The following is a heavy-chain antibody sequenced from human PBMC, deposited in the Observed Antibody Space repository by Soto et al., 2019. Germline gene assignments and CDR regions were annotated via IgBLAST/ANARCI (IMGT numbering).Heavy chain of an antibody. J-gene: IGHJ3*02. V-gene: IGHV3-33*01. D-gene: IGHD1-26*01. CDR2: IWYDGSNK. CDR1: GFTFSSYG. CDR3: ARDRGSYYSAAFDI. Sequence: GGSLRLSCAASGFTFSSYGMHWVRQAPGKGLEWVAVIWYDGSNKYYADSVKGRFTISRDNSKNTLYLQMNSLRAEDTAVYYCARDRGSYYSAAFDIWGQGTMVTVSS.